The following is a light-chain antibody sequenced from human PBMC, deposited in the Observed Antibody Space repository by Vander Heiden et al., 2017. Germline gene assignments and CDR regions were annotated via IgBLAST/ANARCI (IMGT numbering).Light chain of an antibody. CDR1: SSDVGRYNL. J-gene: IGLJ3*02. CDR2: EGS. V-gene: IGLV2-23*01. CDR3: CSYAGSSTWV. Sequence: QSALTQPASVSGSPGQSITTSCTGTSSDVGRYNLVSWYQQHPGKATKLMIYEGSKRPSGVSNRFSGSKSGNTASLTIAGLQAEEEADYYCCSYAGSSTWVFGGGTKLTVL.